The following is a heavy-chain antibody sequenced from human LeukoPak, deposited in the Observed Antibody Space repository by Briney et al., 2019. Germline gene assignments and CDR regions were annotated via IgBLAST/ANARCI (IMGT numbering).Heavy chain of an antibody. Sequence: KSSQTLSLTCAISGDSVSSNSAAWNWIRQSPSRGLEWLGRTYYRSKWYNEYAVSVKSRITINPDTSKNQFSLQLNSVTPEDTALYYCAGAQAYSGRIFDYWGQGTLVTVSS. D-gene: IGHD1-26*01. CDR3: AGAQAYSGRIFDY. V-gene: IGHV6-1*01. J-gene: IGHJ4*02. CDR1: GDSVSSNSAA. CDR2: TYYRSKWYN.